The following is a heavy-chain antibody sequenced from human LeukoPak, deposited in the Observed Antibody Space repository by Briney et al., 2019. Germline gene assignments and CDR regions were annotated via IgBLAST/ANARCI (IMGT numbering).Heavy chain of an antibody. CDR1: GFTFSTNA. J-gene: IGHJ4*02. V-gene: IGHV3-23*01. Sequence: GGSLRLSCLTSGFTFSTNAMSWVRQAPGKGLEWISGISGSGASTYYADSVTGRFTISRDNSRNTLYLQMNSLRGDDTAVYYCAKDLAWGLDYWGQGTPVTVSS. CDR3: AKDLAWGLDY. D-gene: IGHD7-27*01. CDR2: ISGSGAST.